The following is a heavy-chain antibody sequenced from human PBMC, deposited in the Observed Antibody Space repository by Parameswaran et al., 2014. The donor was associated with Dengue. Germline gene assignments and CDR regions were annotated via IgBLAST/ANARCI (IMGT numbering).Heavy chain of an antibody. Sequence: RWIRQPPGKGLKWIGEINHSGRTMYNPSLKSRVSILVDTSKNQFSLRVTSVTAADTAVYFCARGPFSLHYTSSWFPSYFDFWGQGTLVTVSS. CDR3: ARGPFSLHYTSSWFPSYFDF. CDR2: INHSGRT. V-gene: IGHV4-34*01. J-gene: IGHJ4*02. D-gene: IGHD6-13*01.